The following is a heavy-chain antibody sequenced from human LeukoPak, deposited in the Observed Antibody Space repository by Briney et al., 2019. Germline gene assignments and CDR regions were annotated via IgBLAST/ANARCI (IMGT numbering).Heavy chain of an antibody. V-gene: IGHV3-69-1*02. CDR2: ISSRSTI. J-gene: IGHJ4*02. Sequence: PGGSLRLSCAASGFTFSDYYMNWVRQASGKGLEWVSSISSRSTIYYAHSVKGRFTISRDNAKNSLYLQMKSLRAEDTAVYYCASALISGYCSSTSCYGFDYWGQGTLVTVSS. CDR1: GFTFSDYY. CDR3: ASALISGYCSSTSCYGFDY. D-gene: IGHD2-2*01.